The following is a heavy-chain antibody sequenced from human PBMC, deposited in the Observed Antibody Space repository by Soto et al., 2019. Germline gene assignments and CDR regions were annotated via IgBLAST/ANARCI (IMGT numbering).Heavy chain of an antibody. CDR3: ARALYEIDAFDI. Sequence: EVQLVESGGGLVQPGGFLRLSCAASGFTFSSYSMNWVRQAPGKGLEWVSYISSSSSTIYYADSVKGRFTISRDNAKNSLYLQMNSLRAEDTAVYYCARALYEIDAFDIWGQGTMVTVSS. CDR2: ISSSSSTI. CDR1: GFTFSSYS. V-gene: IGHV3-48*01. D-gene: IGHD5-12*01. J-gene: IGHJ3*02.